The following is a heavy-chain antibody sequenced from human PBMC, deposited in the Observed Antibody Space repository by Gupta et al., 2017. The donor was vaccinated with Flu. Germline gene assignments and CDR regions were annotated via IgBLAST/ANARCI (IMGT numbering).Heavy chain of an antibody. CDR3: AKDLTGYCGSSSCRDFDY. D-gene: IGHD2-2*01. Sequence: MHWVRQAPGKGLEWLGLISYDGAVRWYGDSVKGRVSISRDNSQNTLYLEMNSLTTEATATYYCAKDLTGYCGSSSCRDFDYWGQGTLVTVSS. J-gene: IGHJ4*02. CDR2: ISYDGAVR. V-gene: IGHV3-30*18.